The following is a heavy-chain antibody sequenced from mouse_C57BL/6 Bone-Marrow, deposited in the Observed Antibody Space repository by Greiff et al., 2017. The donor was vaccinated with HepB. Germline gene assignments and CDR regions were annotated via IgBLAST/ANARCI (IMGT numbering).Heavy chain of an antibody. V-gene: IGHV5-16*01. D-gene: IGHD2-5*01. CDR1: GFTFSDYY. CDR3: ARDSNSRYFDV. CDR2: INYDGSST. Sequence: EVHLVESEGGLVQPGSSMKLSCTASGFTFSDYYMAWVRQVPEKGLEWVANINYDGSSTYYLDSLKSRFIISRDNAKNILYLQMSSLKSEDTATYYCARDSNSRYFDVWGTGTTVTVSS. J-gene: IGHJ1*03.